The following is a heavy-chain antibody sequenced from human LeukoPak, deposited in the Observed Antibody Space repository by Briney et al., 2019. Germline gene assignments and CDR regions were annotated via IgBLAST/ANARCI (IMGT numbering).Heavy chain of an antibody. D-gene: IGHD6-25*01. CDR2: ISFDGSYK. J-gene: IGHJ3*02. Sequence: GGSLRLSCAASGFTFSSYAMHWVRQAPGKGLEWVAIISFDGSYKNYADSVKGRFTISRDNSKNTLYLQMNSLRAEDTAVYYCASSIAARGEDAFDIWGQGTMVTVSS. V-gene: IGHV3-30*04. CDR1: GFTFSSYA. CDR3: ASSIAARGEDAFDI.